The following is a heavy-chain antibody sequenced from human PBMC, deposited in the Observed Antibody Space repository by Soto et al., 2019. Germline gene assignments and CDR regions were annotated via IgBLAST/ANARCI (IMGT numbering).Heavy chain of an antibody. D-gene: IGHD3-10*01. V-gene: IGHV3-48*03. Sequence: PGGSLRLSCAASGFTFSSYEMNWVRQAPGKGLEWVSYISSSGSTIYYADFAEGRFTISRDNAKDSLYLHLNSLRVGDTAVYYCARYGTRGDWWGLGTQVTVSS. CDR3: ARYGTRGDW. J-gene: IGHJ5*01. CDR1: GFTFSSYE. CDR2: ISSSGSTI.